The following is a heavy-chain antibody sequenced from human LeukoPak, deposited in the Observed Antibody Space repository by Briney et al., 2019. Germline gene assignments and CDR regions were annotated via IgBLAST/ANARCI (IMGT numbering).Heavy chain of an antibody. CDR2: ISYDGSNK. CDR3: AKGITMVRGPEPNFDY. Sequence: GRSPRLSCAASGFTFSSYGMHWVRQAPGKGLEWVAVISYDGSNKYYADSVEGRFTISRDNSKNTLYLQMNSLRAEDTAVYYCAKGITMVRGPEPNFDYWGQGTLVTVSS. CDR1: GFTFSSYG. J-gene: IGHJ4*02. V-gene: IGHV3-30*18. D-gene: IGHD3-10*01.